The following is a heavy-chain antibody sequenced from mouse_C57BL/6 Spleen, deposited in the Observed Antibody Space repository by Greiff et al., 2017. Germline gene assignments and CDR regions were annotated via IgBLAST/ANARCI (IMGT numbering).Heavy chain of an antibody. CDR2: IRSKSNNYAT. Sequence: VKVVESGGGLVQPKGSLKLSCAASGFSFNTYAMNWVRQAPGKGLEWVARIRSKSNNYATDYADSVKDRFSISRDDSESMLYLQMNNLKTENTAMYSCERVNWDPFAYWGQGTLVTVSA. CDR1: GFSFNTYA. V-gene: IGHV10-1*01. CDR3: ERVNWDPFAY. D-gene: IGHD4-1*01. J-gene: IGHJ3*01.